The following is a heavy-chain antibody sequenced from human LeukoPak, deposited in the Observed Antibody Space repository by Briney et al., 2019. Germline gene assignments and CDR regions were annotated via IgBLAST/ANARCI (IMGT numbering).Heavy chain of an antibody. CDR2: ITTSSTYT. D-gene: IGHD1-26*01. J-gene: IGHJ6*03. CDR1: GLSFSSYN. Sequence: GGSLRLSCEASGLSFSSYNMDWVRQTPGKGLEWISSITTSSTYTFYADSVKGRFTISRDNARNSLYLQMNSLRVEDTAVYYCARDPYSGTYGNTYYYYMDVWGKGTTVTIFS. CDR3: ARDPYSGTYGNTYYYYMDV. V-gene: IGHV3-21*01.